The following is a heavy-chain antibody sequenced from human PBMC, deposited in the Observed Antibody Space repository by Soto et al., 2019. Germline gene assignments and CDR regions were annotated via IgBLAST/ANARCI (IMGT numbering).Heavy chain of an antibody. CDR1: GFTFDDYA. J-gene: IGHJ6*03. CDR2: ISWNSGRI. CDR3: AKDSRYDFWSGYPLTYYMDV. D-gene: IGHD3-3*01. Sequence: EVQLVESGGGLVQPGRSLRLSCAASGFTFDDYAMHWVRQAPGKGLEWVSGISWNSGRIGYADSVKGRFTISRDNTKNSLYLQMHSLRAEDTALYYCAKDSRYDFWSGYPLTYYMDVWGKGTTVTVSS. V-gene: IGHV3-9*01.